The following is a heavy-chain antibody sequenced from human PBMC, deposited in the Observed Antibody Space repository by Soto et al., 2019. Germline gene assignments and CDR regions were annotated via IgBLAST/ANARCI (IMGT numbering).Heavy chain of an antibody. V-gene: IGHV4-31*03. Sequence: QVQLQESGPGLLKPSQTLSLTCSVSGGSIRTGGYYWSWIRQYPGKGLEWIGYIYYSGSTHYNPSLNTRVTISVDTSKNQFSRKLSSVTAADTAVFYCARTRGLYDTDFDYDYYGMDVWGQGTTVTVSS. D-gene: IGHD3-10*01. J-gene: IGHJ6*02. CDR3: ARTRGLYDTDFDYDYYGMDV. CDR2: IYYSGST. CDR1: GGSIRTGGYY.